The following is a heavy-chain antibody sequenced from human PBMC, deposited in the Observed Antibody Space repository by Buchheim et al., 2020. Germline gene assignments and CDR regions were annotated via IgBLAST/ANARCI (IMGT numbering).Heavy chain of an antibody. J-gene: IGHJ6*02. Sequence: QVQLVESGGGVVQPGRSLRLSCAASGFTFSSYGMHWVRQAPGKGLEWVAVISYDGSNKYYADSVKGRFTISRDNSKNTLHPQMNSLRAEDTAVYYCAGTTTGGSYGMDVWGQGTT. V-gene: IGHV3-30*03. CDR1: GFTFSSYG. CDR3: AGTTTGGSYGMDV. CDR2: ISYDGSNK. D-gene: IGHD1-26*01.